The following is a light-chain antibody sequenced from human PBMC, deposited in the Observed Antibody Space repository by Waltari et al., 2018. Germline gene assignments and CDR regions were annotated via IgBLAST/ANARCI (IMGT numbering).Light chain of an antibody. CDR2: LGS. Sequence: DIVMTQSPLSLPVTPGEPASISCRSSQSLLHSNGYNYVDWYLQKPGQSPQLLIYLGSNRASGVPDRFSCSGSGTDFTLKISRVEAEDVGVYYCMQALQTVTFGPGTKVEIK. V-gene: IGKV2-28*01. CDR3: MQALQTVT. CDR1: QSLLHSNGYNY. J-gene: IGKJ3*01.